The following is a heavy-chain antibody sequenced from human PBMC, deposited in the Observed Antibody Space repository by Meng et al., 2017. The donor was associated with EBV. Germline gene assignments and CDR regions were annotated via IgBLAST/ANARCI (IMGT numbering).Heavy chain of an antibody. CDR1: GYAFTSYI. CDR3: VRGPPVGVPGPGDY. V-gene: IGHV1-3*01. D-gene: IGHD2-21*01. J-gene: IGHJ4*02. Sequence: QVQLVQSGAGVKNPGASVKVSGKASGYAFTSYILHWVRQAPGQRLEWMGWINVGVGYTKYSQKFQGRVTISSDTSATTGYMELSSLRSEDTAVYYCVRGPPVGVPGPGDYWGQGTLVTVSS. CDR2: INVGVGYT.